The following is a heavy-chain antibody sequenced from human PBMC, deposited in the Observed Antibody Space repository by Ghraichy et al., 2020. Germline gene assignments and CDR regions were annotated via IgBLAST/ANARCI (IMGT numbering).Heavy chain of an antibody. J-gene: IGHJ6*03. CDR3: ARGYSGYDSRLDYYMDV. CDR1: GGSFSGYY. Sequence: SETLSLTCAVYGGSFSGYYWGWIRQPPGKGLEWIGEINHSGSTNYNPSLKSRVTISVDTSKNQFSLKLSSVTAADTAVYYCARGYSGYDSRLDYYMDVWGKGTTVTVSS. V-gene: IGHV4-34*01. CDR2: INHSGST. D-gene: IGHD5-12*01.